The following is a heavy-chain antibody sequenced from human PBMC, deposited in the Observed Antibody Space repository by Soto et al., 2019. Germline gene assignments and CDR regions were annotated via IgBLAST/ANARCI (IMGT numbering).Heavy chain of an antibody. CDR1: GYTLTELS. Sequence: GASVKVSCKVSGYTLTELSMHWVRQAPGKGPEWMGGFDPEDGETIYAQKFQGRVTMTEDTSTDTAYMELSSLRSEDTAVYYCATDPVVVPAAIKWFDPWGQGTLVTVSS. J-gene: IGHJ5*02. D-gene: IGHD2-2*02. CDR3: ATDPVVVPAAIKWFDP. CDR2: FDPEDGET. V-gene: IGHV1-24*01.